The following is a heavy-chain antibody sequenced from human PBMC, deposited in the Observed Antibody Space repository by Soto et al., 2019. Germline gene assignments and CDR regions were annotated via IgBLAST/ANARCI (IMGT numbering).Heavy chain of an antibody. CDR1: GGSFSDFY. D-gene: IGHD2-2*01. Sequence: SETLSLTCAVYGGSFSDFYWTWIRQPPGKGLEWIGSIYYSGSTYYNPSLKSRVTISVDTSKNQFSLKLSSVTAADTAVYYCAADIVVVPAALGYYYYYGMDVWGQGTTVTVSS. V-gene: IGHV4-34*01. J-gene: IGHJ6*02. CDR3: AADIVVVPAALGYYYYYGMDV. CDR2: IYYSGST.